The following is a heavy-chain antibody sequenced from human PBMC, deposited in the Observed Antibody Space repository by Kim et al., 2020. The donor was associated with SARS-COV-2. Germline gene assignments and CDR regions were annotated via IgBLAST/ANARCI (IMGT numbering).Heavy chain of an antibody. J-gene: IGHJ4*02. CDR2: INNDGSTT. V-gene: IGHV3-74*01. CDR1: GFTITSHW. D-gene: IGHD6-19*01. CDR3: ARRQFTSGWYFFNY. Sequence: GGTLRLSCAVSGFTITSHWMHWVRQAPGKGLVWVSRINNDGSTTTYAASVKGRFTISRDNAKNTLYLQMTSRRAEDAAVYYCARRQFTSGWYFFNYWGEGTGDTL.